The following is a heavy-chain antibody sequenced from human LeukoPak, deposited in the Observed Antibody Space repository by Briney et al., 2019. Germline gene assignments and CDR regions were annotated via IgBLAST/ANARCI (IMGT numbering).Heavy chain of an antibody. J-gene: IGHJ4*02. V-gene: IGHV3-7*01. D-gene: IGHD3-3*01. CDR2: IKQDGSEK. CDR3: VRVFRFLEDY. Sequence: GGSLRLSCAASGFTFGTYWMTWVRQAPGKGLEWVANIKQDGSEKYFVDSVKGRFTISRDNAKNSLYLQMNSLRAEDTAVYYCVRVFRFLEDYWGQGTLVTVSS. CDR1: GFTFGTYW.